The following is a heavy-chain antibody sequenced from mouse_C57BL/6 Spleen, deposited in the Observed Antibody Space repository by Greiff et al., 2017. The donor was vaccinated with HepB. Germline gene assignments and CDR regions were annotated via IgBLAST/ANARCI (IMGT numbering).Heavy chain of an antibody. CDR2: IDPENGDT. V-gene: IGHV14-4*01. Sequence: VQLKESGAELVRPGASVKLSCTASGFNIKDDYMHWVKQRPEQGLEWIGWIDPENGDTEYASKFQGKATITADTSSNTAYLQLSSLTSEDTAVYYCTTLITTVVARRFAYWGQGTLVTVSA. CDR3: TTLITTVVARRFAY. CDR1: GFNIKDDY. J-gene: IGHJ3*01. D-gene: IGHD1-1*01.